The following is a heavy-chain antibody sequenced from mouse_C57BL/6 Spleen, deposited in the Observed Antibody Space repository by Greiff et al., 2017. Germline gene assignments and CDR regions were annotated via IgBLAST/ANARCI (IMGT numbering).Heavy chain of an antibody. CDR2: IDPSDSET. CDR3: ARGGTNWDYFDY. V-gene: IGHV1-52*01. J-gene: IGHJ2*01. Sequence: QVQLQQPGAELVRPGSSVKLSCKASGYTFTSYWMPWVKQRPIQGLEWIGNIDPSDSETNYNQKFKDKATLTVDKSSSTAYMQLSSLTSEDSAVYYCARGGTNWDYFDYWGQGTTLTVSS. D-gene: IGHD4-1*01. CDR1: GYTFTSYW.